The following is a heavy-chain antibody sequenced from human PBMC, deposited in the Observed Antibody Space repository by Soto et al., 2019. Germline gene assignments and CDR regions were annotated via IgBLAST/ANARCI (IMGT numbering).Heavy chain of an antibody. CDR1: GFTFSSYG. CDR2: IWYDGSNK. D-gene: IGHD6-6*01. CDR3: ARDGQQLGWYNWFDP. J-gene: IGHJ5*02. Sequence: GGSLRLSCAASGFTFSSYGMHWVRQAPGKGLEWVAVIWYDGSNKYYADSVKGRFTISRDNSKNTLYLQMNSLRAEDTAVYYCARDGQQLGWYNWFDPWGQGTLVTVSS. V-gene: IGHV3-33*01.